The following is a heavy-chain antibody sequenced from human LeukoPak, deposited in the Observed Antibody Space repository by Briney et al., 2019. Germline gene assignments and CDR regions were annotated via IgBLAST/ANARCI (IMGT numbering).Heavy chain of an antibody. V-gene: IGHV4-59*01. CDR1: GGSISSYY. CDR3: ARDSPTMDDAFDI. J-gene: IGHJ3*02. CDR2: IYYSWST. Sequence: SETLSLTCTVSGGSISSYYWSWIRQPPGKGLEWIGYIYYSWSTNYNPSLKSRVTISVDTSKNQFSLKLSSVTAADTAVYYCARDSPTMDDAFDIWGQGTMVTVSS. D-gene: IGHD3-10*01.